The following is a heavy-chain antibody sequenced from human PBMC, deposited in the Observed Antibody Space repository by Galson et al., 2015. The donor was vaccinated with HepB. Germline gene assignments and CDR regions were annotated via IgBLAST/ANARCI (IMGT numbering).Heavy chain of an antibody. CDR2: ISSSGGTV. CDR1: GFTFSDYY. J-gene: IGHJ4*01. Sequence: SLRLSCAASGFTFSDYYMGWIRQTPGKGLEWVSYISSSGGTVFYADSVKGRFSISRDDVKDSLFLQMNSLRADDTAVYYCARGGYSSASCGHFDYWGQGILVTVSS. CDR3: ARGGYSSASCGHFDY. V-gene: IGHV3-11*01. D-gene: IGHD2-2*01.